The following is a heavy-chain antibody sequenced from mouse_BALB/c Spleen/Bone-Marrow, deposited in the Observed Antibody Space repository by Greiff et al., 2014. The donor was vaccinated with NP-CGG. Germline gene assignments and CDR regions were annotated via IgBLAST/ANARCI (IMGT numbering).Heavy chain of an antibody. CDR1: GFNIKDTY. Sequence: DVQLQESGAELVKPGASVKLSCTASGFNIKDTYMHWVEQRPEQGLEWIGRIDPANGNTKYDPKFQDKATITADTSSNTAYLQLSSLTSEDTAVYYCANYYYGYYFDYWGQGTTLTVSS. J-gene: IGHJ2*01. CDR2: IDPANGNT. D-gene: IGHD1-1*01. V-gene: IGHV14-3*02. CDR3: ANYYYGYYFDY.